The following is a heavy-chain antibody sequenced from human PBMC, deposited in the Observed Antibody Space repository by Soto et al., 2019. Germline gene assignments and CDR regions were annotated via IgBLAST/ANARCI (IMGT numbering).Heavy chain of an antibody. J-gene: IGHJ6*02. Sequence: PSPTLSRTCAIRGDSVSSNRAARNWIRQTPSRGLEWLGRTYYRSKWYNDYAVSVKSRITINPDTSKNQFSLQLNSVTPEDTAVYYCAREREDVVVVAATSYYYYYGMDVWGQGTTVTVSS. V-gene: IGHV6-1*01. CDR1: GDSVSSNRAA. D-gene: IGHD2-15*01. CDR3: AREREDVVVVAATSYYYYYGMDV. CDR2: TYYRSKWYN.